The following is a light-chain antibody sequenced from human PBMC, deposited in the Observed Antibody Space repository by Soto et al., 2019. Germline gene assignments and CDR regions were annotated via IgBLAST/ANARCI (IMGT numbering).Light chain of an antibody. CDR2: EVS. J-gene: IGLJ1*01. CDR3: SSYTSSSTPLV. V-gene: IGLV2-14*01. CDR1: SSDVGGYNY. Sequence: LTQPASVSGSPGQSITISCTGTSSDVGGYNYVSWYQQHPGKAPKLMIYEVSNRPSGVSNRFSGSKSGNTASLTISGLQAEDEADYYCSSYTSSSTPLVFGTGTKVTVL.